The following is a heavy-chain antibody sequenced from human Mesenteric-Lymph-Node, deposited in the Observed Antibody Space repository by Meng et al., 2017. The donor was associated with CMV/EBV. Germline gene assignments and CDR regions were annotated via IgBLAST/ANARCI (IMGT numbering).Heavy chain of an antibody. J-gene: IGHJ6*02. V-gene: IGHV1-69*10. CDR1: GGTFSSYA. CDR2: IIPILGIA. D-gene: IGHD3-3*01. CDR3: ASRPYTIFGVVMDYGMDV. Sequence: SVKVSCKASGGTFSSYAISWVRQAPGQGLEWMGGIIPILGIANYAQKFQGRVTITTDESTSTAYMELSSLRSEDTAVYYCASRPYTIFGVVMDYGMDVWGQGTTVTVAS.